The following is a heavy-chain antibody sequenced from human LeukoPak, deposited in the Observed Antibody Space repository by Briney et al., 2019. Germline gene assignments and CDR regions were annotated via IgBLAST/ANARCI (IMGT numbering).Heavy chain of an antibody. CDR1: GFTFNSYS. Sequence: PGGSLRLSCSASGFTFNSYSMHWVRQAPGKGLEYVSAISSDGGGTYYADSVKGRFTISRDNSKNTVDLQMSSLRVEDTAVYYCARGNNWNDGAFDIWGQGTMVTVSS. J-gene: IGHJ3*02. CDR3: ARGNNWNDGAFDI. V-gene: IGHV3-64D*06. CDR2: ISSDGGGT. D-gene: IGHD1-1*01.